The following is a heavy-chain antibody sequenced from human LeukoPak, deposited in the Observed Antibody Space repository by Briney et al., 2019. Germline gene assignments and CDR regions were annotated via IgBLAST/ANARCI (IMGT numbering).Heavy chain of an antibody. CDR2: IIPFLGTT. V-gene: IGHV1-69*11. Sequence: SVKVSCKASGGVFTTYAISWVRQAPGQGLEWMGSIIPFLGTTNYAQKFQGRVTVTADEPTRTAYMELTYVRSDDTAVYYCTIIPNVILFTHYFEYWGQGTLVTVSS. D-gene: IGHD2-21*01. CDR3: TIIPNVILFTHYFEY. J-gene: IGHJ4*02. CDR1: GGVFTTYA.